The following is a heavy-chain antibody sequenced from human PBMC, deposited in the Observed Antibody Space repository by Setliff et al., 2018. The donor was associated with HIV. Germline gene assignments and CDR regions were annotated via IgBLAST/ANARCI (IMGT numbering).Heavy chain of an antibody. CDR3: AKELAASGLGYFDS. D-gene: IGHD3-22*01. CDR2: ILSTGERT. J-gene: IGHJ4*02. V-gene: IGHV3-23*01. CDR1: GFTFSNYA. Sequence: GGSLRLSCAASGFTFSNYAMSWVRQDPGEGLEWVSAILSTGERTFYADSVKGRFTISRDNSKNTVYLQMNSLRAEDTAEYYCAKELAASGLGYFDSWGRGILVTVSS.